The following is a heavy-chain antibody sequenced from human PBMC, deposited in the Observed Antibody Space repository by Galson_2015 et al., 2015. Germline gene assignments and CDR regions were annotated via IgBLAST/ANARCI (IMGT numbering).Heavy chain of an antibody. CDR1: GFTFSCYE. V-gene: IGHV3-48*03. CDR2: ISSSGSTI. J-gene: IGHJ3*02. Sequence: SLRLSCAASGFTFSCYEMNWVRQAPGKGLEWVSYISSSGSTIYYADSVKGRFTISRDNAKNSLYLQMNSLRAEDTAIYYCARRGYRSGWYYGFDIWGQGTMVTVSS. CDR3: ARRGYRSGWYYGFDI. D-gene: IGHD6-19*01.